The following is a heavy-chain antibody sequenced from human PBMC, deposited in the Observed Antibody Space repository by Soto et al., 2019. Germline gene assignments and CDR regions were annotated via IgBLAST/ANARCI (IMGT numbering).Heavy chain of an antibody. D-gene: IGHD2-21*02. CDR3: ARGVYCGGDCYSGTDY. J-gene: IGHJ4*02. CDR2: IYYSGSI. Sequence: WTWIRQHPGTGLEWIGYIYYSGSIYYNPSLNSRVTISVDTSKNQFSLKLSSVTAADTAVYYCARGVYCGGDCYSGTDYWGQGTLVTVSS. V-gene: IGHV4-31*02.